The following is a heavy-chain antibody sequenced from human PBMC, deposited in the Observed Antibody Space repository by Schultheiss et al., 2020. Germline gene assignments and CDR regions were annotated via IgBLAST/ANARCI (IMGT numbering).Heavy chain of an antibody. D-gene: IGHD3-3*01. CDR2: ISGYNGNT. J-gene: IGHJ5*02. V-gene: IGHV1-18*01. CDR1: GGTFSSYA. CDR3: ARPSPPKKGIFGVVTTNWFDP. Sequence: ASVKVSCKASGGTFSSYAISWVRQAPGQGLEWMGWISGYNGNTKYAQKLQGRVTMTTDTSTSTAYMELRSLRSDDTAVYYCARPSPPKKGIFGVVTTNWFDPWGQGTLVTV.